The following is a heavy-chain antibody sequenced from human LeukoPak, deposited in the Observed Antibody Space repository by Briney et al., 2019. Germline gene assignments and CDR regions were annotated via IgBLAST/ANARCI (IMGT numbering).Heavy chain of an antibody. D-gene: IGHD4-17*01. J-gene: IGHJ5*02. CDR3: ARDSRITVTSAPLDP. V-gene: IGHV4-31*03. Sequence: SETLSLTCTVSAGSISSGGYYWSWIRQHPGKGLEWIGYIYYSGSTYYNPSLKSRVTISVDTSKNQFSLKLSSVTAADTAVYYCARDSRITVTSAPLDPWGQGTLVSVSS. CDR1: AGSISSGGYY. CDR2: IYYSGST.